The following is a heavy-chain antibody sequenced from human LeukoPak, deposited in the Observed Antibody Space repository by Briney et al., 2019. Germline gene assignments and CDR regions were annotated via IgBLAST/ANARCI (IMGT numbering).Heavy chain of an antibody. V-gene: IGHV4-59*01. Sequence: PSETLSLTCTVSGGSISSYYWSWIRQPPGKGLEWIGYIYYSGSTNYNPSLKSRVTISVDTSKNQFSLKLSSVAAADTAVYYCARAPQVELTIFGVVIMGYMDVWGKGTTVTVSS. D-gene: IGHD3-3*01. CDR2: IYYSGST. J-gene: IGHJ6*03. CDR1: GGSISSYY. CDR3: ARAPQVELTIFGVVIMGYMDV.